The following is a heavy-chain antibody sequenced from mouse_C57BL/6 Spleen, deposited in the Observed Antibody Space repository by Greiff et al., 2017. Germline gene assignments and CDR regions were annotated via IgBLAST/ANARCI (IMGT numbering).Heavy chain of an antibody. CDR3: ARYYYGSGDY. CDR2: IRNKANGYTT. Sequence: EVQLQESGGGLVQPGGSLSLSCAASGFTFTDYYMSWVRQPPGKALEWLGFIRNKANGYTTEYSASVKGRLTISRDNSQSILYLQMNALRAEDSATYYCARYYYGSGDYWGQGTSVTVSS. V-gene: IGHV7-3*01. J-gene: IGHJ4*01. CDR1: GFTFTDYY. D-gene: IGHD1-1*01.